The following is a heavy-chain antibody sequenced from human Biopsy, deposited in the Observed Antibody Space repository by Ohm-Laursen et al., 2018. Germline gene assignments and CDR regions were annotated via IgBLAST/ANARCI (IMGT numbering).Heavy chain of an antibody. CDR3: ATKLTGYFHH. CDR1: GGTFSRYG. CDR2: NIPILGTG. Sequence: VASVKVSCKAPGGTFSRYGINWVRQAPGQGLEWLGRNIPILGTGNYAQKFQGRVTVAADTSTSTATMELRSLRSDDTAVYYCATKLTGYFHHWGQGTLVTVSS. V-gene: IGHV1-69*06. J-gene: IGHJ1*01. D-gene: IGHD3-9*01.